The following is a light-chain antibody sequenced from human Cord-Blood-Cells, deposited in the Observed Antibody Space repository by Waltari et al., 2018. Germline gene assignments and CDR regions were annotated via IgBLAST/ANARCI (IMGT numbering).Light chain of an antibody. CDR3: QQYNSYSWT. CDR1: QSISSW. J-gene: IGKJ1*01. V-gene: IGKV1-5*03. CDR2: KAS. Sequence: IPMTQSHSTLSASVGDRFTITCRASQSISSWLAWYQQKPGKAPKLLIYKASSLESGVPSRFSGSGSGTEFTLTISSLQPDDFATYYCQQYNSYSWTFGQATKVEIK.